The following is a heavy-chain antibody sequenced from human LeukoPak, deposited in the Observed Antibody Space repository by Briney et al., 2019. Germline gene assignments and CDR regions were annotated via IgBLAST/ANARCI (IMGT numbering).Heavy chain of an antibody. CDR1: GGSISSSNW. CDR2: IYHSGST. Sequence: PSETLSLTCAVSGGSISSSNWWSWVRQPPGKGLEWIGEIYHSGSTNYNPSLKSQITISTDTSKNHFSLKLTSVTAADTAVYYWARYQYPCRGGYYFDYWGQGTLVTVSS. J-gene: IGHJ4*02. V-gene: IGHV4-4*02. CDR3: ARYQYPCRGGYYFDY. D-gene: IGHD2-15*01.